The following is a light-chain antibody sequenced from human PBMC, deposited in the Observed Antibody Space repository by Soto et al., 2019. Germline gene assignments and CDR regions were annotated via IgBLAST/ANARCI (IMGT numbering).Light chain of an antibody. Sequence: QPALTQPASVSGSPGQSITISCTGTSSDVGGYNYVSRYQQHPGKAPKLMIYEVSNRPSGVSNRFSGSKSGNSASLTISGLQAEDEADYYCSSYTSSSTLVFGTGTKVTVL. CDR2: EVS. CDR1: SSDVGGYNY. J-gene: IGLJ1*01. CDR3: SSYTSSSTLV. V-gene: IGLV2-14*01.